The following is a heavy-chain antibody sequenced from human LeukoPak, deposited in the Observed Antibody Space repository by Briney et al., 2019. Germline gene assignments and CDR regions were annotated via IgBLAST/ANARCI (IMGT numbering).Heavy chain of an antibody. CDR1: GFTFSSYE. J-gene: IGHJ3*02. CDR2: ISSSGTTT. CDR3: ARGKSYSSGWVLRAFDI. Sequence: PGGSLRLSCAASGFTFSSYEMNWVRQAPGKGLEWVSYISSSGTTTYYADSVKGRFTISRDNAKNSLYLQMNSLRAEDMAVYYCARGKSYSSGWVLRAFDIWGQGTMVTVSS. V-gene: IGHV3-48*03. D-gene: IGHD6-19*01.